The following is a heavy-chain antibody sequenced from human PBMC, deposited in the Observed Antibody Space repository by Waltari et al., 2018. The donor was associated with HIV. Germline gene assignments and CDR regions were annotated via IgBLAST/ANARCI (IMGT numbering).Heavy chain of an antibody. CDR1: GGSVSSGNYY. CDR2: IFYRGTM. V-gene: IGHV4-61*01. CDR3: AAGGWQQLGGGNYVDP. Sequence: QVQLQESGPGLVKPSETLSLACTVSGGSVSSGNYYWSWIRQSPGKGLEWVGNIFYRGTMSFNPSLKSRVTMSVDTSKHQFSRRLGSVTAADTAVYYRAAGGWQQLGGGNYVDPWGQGTLVTVSS. D-gene: IGHD6-13*01. J-gene: IGHJ5*02.